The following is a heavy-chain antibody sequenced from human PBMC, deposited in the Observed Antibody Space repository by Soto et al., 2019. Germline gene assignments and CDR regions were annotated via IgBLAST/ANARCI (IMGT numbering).Heavy chain of an antibody. D-gene: IGHD1-26*01. Sequence: GASVKVSCKASGYTFTSYGISWVRQAPGQGLEWMGWISAYNGNTNYAQKLQGRVTMTTDTSTSTAYMELRSLRSDDTAVYYCARHLSGSYDYWYFDLWGRGTLVTVS. CDR3: ARHLSGSYDYWYFDL. J-gene: IGHJ2*01. CDR2: ISAYNGNT. CDR1: GYTFTSYG. V-gene: IGHV1-18*01.